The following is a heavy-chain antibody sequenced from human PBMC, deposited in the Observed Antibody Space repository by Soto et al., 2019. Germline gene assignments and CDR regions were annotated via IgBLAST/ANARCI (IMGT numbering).Heavy chain of an antibody. V-gene: IGHV1-3*01. J-gene: IGHJ4*02. Sequence: QVQLVQSGAEVKKPGASVKVSCKASGYTFSNYLLHWVRQAPGQRLEWMGWINAGNGNTKYSQKLQSRVALTRDTSASTAYIELSGLRSEATAVYYFASPSYGSGKFYWGQGTLVTVSS. D-gene: IGHD3-10*01. CDR3: ASPSYGSGKFY. CDR2: INAGNGNT. CDR1: GYTFSNYL.